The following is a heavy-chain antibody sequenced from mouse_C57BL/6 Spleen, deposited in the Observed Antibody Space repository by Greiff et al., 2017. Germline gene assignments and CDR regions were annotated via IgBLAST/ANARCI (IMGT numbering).Heavy chain of an antibody. Sequence: QVHVKQPGAELVKPGASVKLSCKASGYTFTSYWMHWVKQRPGQGLEWIGMIHPNSGSTNYNEKFKSKATLTVDKSSSTAYMQLSSLTSEDSAVYYCARPHYDYDGYAMDYWGQGTSVTVSS. J-gene: IGHJ4*01. CDR2: IHPNSGST. V-gene: IGHV1-64*01. D-gene: IGHD2-4*01. CDR1: GYTFTSYW. CDR3: ARPHYDYDGYAMDY.